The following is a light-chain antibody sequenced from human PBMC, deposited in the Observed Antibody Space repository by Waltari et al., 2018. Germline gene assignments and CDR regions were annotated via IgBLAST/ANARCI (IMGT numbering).Light chain of an antibody. J-gene: IGKJ4*01. CDR1: QSVYSD. CDR2: GAS. CDR3: QQYYKWPPLT. V-gene: IGKV3-15*01. Sequence: EIVMTQSPATLSVSPGERATLSCRASQSVYSDLAWYQQKPGQAPRLLIYGASTRATGIPARFSGSVSGTEFTFTISSLQSEDFAVYYCQQYYKWPPLTFGGGTKVEIK.